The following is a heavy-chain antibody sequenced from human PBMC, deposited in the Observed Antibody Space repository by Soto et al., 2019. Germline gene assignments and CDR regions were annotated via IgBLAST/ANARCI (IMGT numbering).Heavy chain of an antibody. CDR1: GFTFSSYA. Sequence: PGGSLRLSCAASGFTFSSYAMHWVRQAPGRGLEWVAVISYDGSNKYYADSVKGRFTISRDNSKNALYLQMNSLRAEDTAVYYCARADFYCGGDCYSDYFDYWGQGTLVTVYS. V-gene: IGHV3-30-3*01. CDR2: ISYDGSNK. J-gene: IGHJ4*02. D-gene: IGHD2-21*02. CDR3: ARADFYCGGDCYSDYFDY.